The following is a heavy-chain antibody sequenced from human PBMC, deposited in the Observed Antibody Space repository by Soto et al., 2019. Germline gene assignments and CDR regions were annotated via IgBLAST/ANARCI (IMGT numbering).Heavy chain of an antibody. CDR3: ARDFGYSGYGNDY. CDR1: GFTFSSYG. D-gene: IGHD5-12*01. Sequence: SLRLSCAASGFTFSSYGMHWVRQAPGKGLEWVAVIWYDGSNKYYADSVKGRFTISRDNSKNTLYLQMNSLRAEDTAVYYCARDFGYSGYGNDYWGQGTLVTVSS. V-gene: IGHV3-33*01. J-gene: IGHJ4*02. CDR2: IWYDGSNK.